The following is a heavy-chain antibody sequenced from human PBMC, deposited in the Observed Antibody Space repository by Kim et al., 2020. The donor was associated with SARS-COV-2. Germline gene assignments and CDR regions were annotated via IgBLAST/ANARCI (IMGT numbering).Heavy chain of an antibody. J-gene: IGHJ6*02. D-gene: IGHD5-12*01. V-gene: IGHV3-33*01. CDR2: IWYDGSNK. Sequence: GGSLRLSCAASGFTFSSYGMHWVRQAPGKGLEWVAVIWYDGSNKYYADSVKGRFTISRDNSKNTLYLQMNSLRAEDTAVYYCARDPVVRLFGEGYYYGMVVWGEGTTVTVSS. CDR3: ARDPVVRLFGEGYYYGMVV. CDR1: GFTFSSYG.